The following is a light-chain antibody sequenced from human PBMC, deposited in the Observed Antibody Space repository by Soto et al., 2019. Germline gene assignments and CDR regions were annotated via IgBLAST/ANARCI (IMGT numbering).Light chain of an antibody. CDR2: GAS. J-gene: IGKJ1*01. CDR3: QHYGSSRT. Sequence: EIVLTQSPGTLSLSPGESATLSCRASQSVTSSYLAWYQQKPGQAPRLPIYGASSRATGIPDRFSGSGSGTDFTLTISRLEPEDFAVYYCQHYGSSRTFGQGTKVDIK. V-gene: IGKV3-20*01. CDR1: QSVTSSY.